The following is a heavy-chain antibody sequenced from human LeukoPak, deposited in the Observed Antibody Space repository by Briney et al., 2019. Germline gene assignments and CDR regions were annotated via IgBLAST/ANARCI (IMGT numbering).Heavy chain of an antibody. J-gene: IGHJ4*02. CDR2: IYYSGST. CDR3: AGDGYSSSWYYFDY. D-gene: IGHD6-13*01. Sequence: SETLSLTCTVSGGSTSSYYWSWIRQPPGKGLEWIGYIYYSGSTNYNPSLKSRVTISVDTSKNQFSLKLSSVTAADTAVYYCAGDGYSSSWYYFDYWGQGTLVTVSS. V-gene: IGHV4-59*01. CDR1: GGSTSSYY.